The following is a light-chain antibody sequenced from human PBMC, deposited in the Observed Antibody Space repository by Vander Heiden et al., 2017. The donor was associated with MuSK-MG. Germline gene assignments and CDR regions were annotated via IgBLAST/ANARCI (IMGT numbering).Light chain of an antibody. CDR3: SSYTSSSTRVV. Sequence: QSALTQPASVSGSPGQSITISCTGTSSDVGGYNHVSWYQQHPGKAPKLMIYDVSNRPSGVSNRFSGSKSGNTASLTISGLQAEDEADYYCSSYTSSSTRVVFGGGTKLTVL. CDR1: SSDVGGYNH. CDR2: DVS. V-gene: IGLV2-14*01. J-gene: IGLJ2*01.